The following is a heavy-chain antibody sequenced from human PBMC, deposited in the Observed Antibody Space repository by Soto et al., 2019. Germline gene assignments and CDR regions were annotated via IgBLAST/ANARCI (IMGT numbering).Heavy chain of an antibody. J-gene: IGHJ6*02. CDR3: AREAPYCTSATCPKFYDMDV. D-gene: IGHD2-2*01. CDR2: IIPILNSP. V-gene: IGHV1-69*13. Sequence: SVKVSCKASGGTFDSYAITWVRRAPGQGLEWLGGIIPILNSPAYAQKFQARVVITADEITNTAYMELNSLRFDDTAVYYCAREAPYCTSATCPKFYDMDVWGQGTTVTVSS. CDR1: GGTFDSYA.